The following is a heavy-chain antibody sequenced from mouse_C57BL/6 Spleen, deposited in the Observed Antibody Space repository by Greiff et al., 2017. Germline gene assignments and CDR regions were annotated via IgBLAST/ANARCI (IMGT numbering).Heavy chain of an antibody. V-gene: IGHV10-1*01. D-gene: IGHD1-1*01. CDR2: IRSKSNNYAT. J-gene: IGHJ4*01. CDR1: GFSFNTYA. Sequence: EVKLVESGGGLVQPKGSLKLSCAASGFSFNTYAMNWVRQAPGKGLEWVARIRSKSNNYATYYADSVKDRFTISRDDSESMLYLQMNNLKTEDTAMYYCVSGDYYGSSLDYWGQGTSVTVSS. CDR3: VSGDYYGSSLDY.